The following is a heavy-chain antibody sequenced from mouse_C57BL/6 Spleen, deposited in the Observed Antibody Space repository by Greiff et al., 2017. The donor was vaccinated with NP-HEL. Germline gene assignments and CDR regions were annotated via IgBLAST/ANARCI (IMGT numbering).Heavy chain of an antibody. D-gene: IGHD2-1*01. CDR2: IDPSDSYT. Sequence: QVQLQQPGAELVKPGASVKLSCKASGYTFTSYWMQWVKQRPGQGLEWIGEIDPSDSYTNYNQKFKGKATLTVDTSSSTAYMQLSSLTSEDSAVYYCARSGKDYAMDYWGQGTSVTVSS. J-gene: IGHJ4*01. V-gene: IGHV1-50*01. CDR3: ARSGKDYAMDY. CDR1: GYTFTSYW.